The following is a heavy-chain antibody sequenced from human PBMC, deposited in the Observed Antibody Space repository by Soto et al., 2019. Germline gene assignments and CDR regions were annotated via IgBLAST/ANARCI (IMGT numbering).Heavy chain of an antibody. Sequence: GASVKVSCKASGYSFSDYHIHWVRQAPGQGLEWLGRINPKSGGTSSAQKFQGWVTMTRDTSISTAYMELTRLRSDDTAVYFCARGHSTDCSNGVCSFFYNHEMDVWG. CDR3: ARGHSTDCSNGVCSFFYNHEMDV. CDR1: GYSFSDYH. V-gene: IGHV1-2*04. D-gene: IGHD2-8*01. J-gene: IGHJ6*02. CDR2: INPKSGGT.